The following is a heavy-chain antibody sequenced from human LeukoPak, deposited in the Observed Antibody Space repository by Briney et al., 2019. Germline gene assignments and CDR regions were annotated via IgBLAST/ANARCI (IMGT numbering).Heavy chain of an antibody. CDR1: GFTFSSYG. Sequence: PGRSLRLPCAASGFTFSSYGMHWVRQAPGKGLEWVAVIWYDGSNKYYADSVKGRFTISRDNSKNTLYLQMNSLRAEDTAVYYCARDDRSSGPGRYYYYGMDVWGQGTTVTVSS. CDR2: IWYDGSNK. V-gene: IGHV3-33*01. D-gene: IGHD6-19*01. J-gene: IGHJ6*02. CDR3: ARDDRSSGPGRYYYYGMDV.